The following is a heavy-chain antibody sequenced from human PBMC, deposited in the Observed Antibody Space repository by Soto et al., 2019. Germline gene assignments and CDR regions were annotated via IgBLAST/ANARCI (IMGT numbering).Heavy chain of an antibody. Sequence: QVQLVESGGGVVQPGTSLRLSCVGSGFTFRSYVIHWVRQAPGKGLEWVALTSYDGSNNFYGDSVKGRFTISRHNSRNPVELQKDSLLFEDTDLYYCARWGTTGGLDVWGQGTLVSVSS. CDR1: GFTFRSYV. CDR3: ARWGTTGGLDV. CDR2: TSYDGSNN. J-gene: IGHJ4*02. V-gene: IGHV3-33*05. D-gene: IGHD3-16*01.